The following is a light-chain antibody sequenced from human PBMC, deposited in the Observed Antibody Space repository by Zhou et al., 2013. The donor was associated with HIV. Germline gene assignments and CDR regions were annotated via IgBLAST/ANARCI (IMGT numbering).Light chain of an antibody. Sequence: DIVLTQSPGTLSLSPGERATLSCRASQSVSNNFLAWYQQKPGQAPRLLIYDASNRATGIPARFSGSGSGTDFTLTISSLEPEDFAVYYCQQRSNWPPLTFGGGTKVEIK. J-gene: IGKJ4*01. CDR3: QQRSNWPPLT. CDR1: QSVSNN. V-gene: IGKV3-11*01. CDR2: DAS.